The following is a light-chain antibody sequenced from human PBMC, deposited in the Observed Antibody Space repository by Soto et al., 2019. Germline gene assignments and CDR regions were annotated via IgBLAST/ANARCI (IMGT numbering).Light chain of an antibody. CDR2: GAS. V-gene: IGKV3-20*01. J-gene: IGKJ4*01. CDR3: QQHGSSSLT. Sequence: EIVLTQSPGTLSLSPGERATLSCRASQSVSSSYLAWYQQKPGQAPRLLIYGASSRATGIPDRFSGSGSGTDFTLTISRLEPEDFAVYYCQQHGSSSLTFGGGNKVVIK. CDR1: QSVSSSY.